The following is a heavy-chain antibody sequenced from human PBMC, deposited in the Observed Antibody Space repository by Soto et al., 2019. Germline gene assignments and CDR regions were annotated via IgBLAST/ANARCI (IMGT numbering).Heavy chain of an antibody. CDR3: ARGPPNPQPRSEIDY. CDR1: GYTFTSYA. Sequence: GASVKVSCKASGYTFTSYAMHWVRQAPGQRLEWMGWINAGNGNTKYSQKFQGRVTITRDTSASTAYVELSSLRSEDTAVYYCARGPPNPQPRSEIDYWGQGTLVTVSS. CDR2: INAGNGNT. J-gene: IGHJ4*02. V-gene: IGHV1-3*01. D-gene: IGHD6-13*01.